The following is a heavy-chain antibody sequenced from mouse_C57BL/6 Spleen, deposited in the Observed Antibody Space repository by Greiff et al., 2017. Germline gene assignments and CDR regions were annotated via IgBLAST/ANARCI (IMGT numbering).Heavy chain of an antibody. Sequence: QVQLQQPGAELVRPGTSVKLSCKASGYTFTSYWMHWVKQRPGQGLEWIGVIDPSDSYTNYNQKFKGKATLTVNTSSSTAYMQLSSLTSEDSAVYGCARSSGHYYAMDYWGQGASVTVSS. CDR1: GYTFTSYW. CDR2: IDPSDSYT. J-gene: IGHJ4*01. CDR3: ARSSGHYYAMDY. V-gene: IGHV1-59*01.